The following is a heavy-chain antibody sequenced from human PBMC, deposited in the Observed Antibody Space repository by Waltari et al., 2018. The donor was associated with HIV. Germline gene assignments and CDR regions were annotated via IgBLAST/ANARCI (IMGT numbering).Heavy chain of an antibody. V-gene: IGHV3-74*01. CDR3: ARENTMTYYDALDI. CDR2: ISSDGSTT. J-gene: IGHJ3*02. D-gene: IGHD4-17*01. Sequence: DVQLVESGGGLVQPGGSLSLSFAASALTLRSYWRHWVRQAPGKGLVWVSCISSDGSTTNYADSVKGRLTISRDNAKNTLYLQMNSLRADDTAVYYCARENTMTYYDALDIWGQGTMVTVSS. CDR1: ALTLRSYW.